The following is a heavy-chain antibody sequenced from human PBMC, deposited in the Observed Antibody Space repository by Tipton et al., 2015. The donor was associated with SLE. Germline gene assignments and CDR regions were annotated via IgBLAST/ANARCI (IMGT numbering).Heavy chain of an antibody. V-gene: IGHV4-38-2*01. CDR2: INHSGQT. D-gene: IGHD4-17*01. J-gene: IGHJ3*02. CDR1: GYSISSGYY. CDR3: ARAEDDYGDSDAFDI. Sequence: TLSLTCAVSGYSISSGYYWGWIRQPPGKGLEWIGEINHSGQTSYNPSLKSRVTISLDTSKSQISLNLSSVTAADTAVYYCARAEDDYGDSDAFDIWGQGTVVTVS.